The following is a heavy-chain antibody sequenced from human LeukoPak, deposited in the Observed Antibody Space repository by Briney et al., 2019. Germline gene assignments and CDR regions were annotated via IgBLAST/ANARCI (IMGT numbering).Heavy chain of an antibody. Sequence: GGSLRLSCAASGFTFSDYGMHWVRQAPGKGLECVALISYDGSNKYSADSVKGRFTISRDNSKNTLYLQMNSLRAEDTAVYYCARDGYGSGSSEAFDIWGQGTMVTVSS. CDR3: ARDGYGSGSSEAFDI. CDR1: GFTFSDYG. CDR2: ISYDGSNK. J-gene: IGHJ3*02. V-gene: IGHV3-30*03. D-gene: IGHD3-10*01.